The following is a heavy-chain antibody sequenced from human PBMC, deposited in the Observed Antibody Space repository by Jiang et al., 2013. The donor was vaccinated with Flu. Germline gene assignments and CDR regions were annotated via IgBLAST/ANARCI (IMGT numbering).Heavy chain of an antibody. CDR3: ARHSSDTAMVTWYFDL. CDR1: GGSVSSSSYF. CDR2: IYYSGST. J-gene: IGHJ2*01. V-gene: IGHV4-39*01. D-gene: IGHD5-18*01. Sequence: GPGLVKPSETLSLTCTVSGGSVSSSSYFWGWIRQPPGKGLEWIGSIYYSGSTYYNPSLKSRVTISVDTSKNQFSLKLSSVTAADTAVYYCARHSSDTAMVTWYFDLWGRGTLVTVSS.